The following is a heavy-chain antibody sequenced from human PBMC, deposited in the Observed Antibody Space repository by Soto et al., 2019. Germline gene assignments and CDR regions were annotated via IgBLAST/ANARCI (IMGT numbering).Heavy chain of an antibody. CDR2: IYHSEATTT. CDR1: CASISRYY. D-gene: IGHD3-10*01. J-gene: IGHJ4*02. CDR3: ARGTFNYGPGIFDH. V-gene: IGHV4-59*01. Sequence: SSETLSLTCTVSCASISRYYWSWIRQPPGKGLEWIGYIYHSEATTTRYNPSLETRVTISADTSKSQFSLRLNSVTAADTAVYYCARGTFNYGPGIFDHWGQGTLVTVSS.